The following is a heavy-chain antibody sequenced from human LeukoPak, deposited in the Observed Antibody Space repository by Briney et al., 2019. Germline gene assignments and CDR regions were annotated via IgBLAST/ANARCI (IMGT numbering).Heavy chain of an antibody. CDR1: DGSISSSSYY. CDR2: IYYSGST. V-gene: IGHV4-39*01. Sequence: PSETLSLTCTVSDGSISSSSYYWGWIRQPPGKGLEWIGSIYYSGSTYYNPSLKSRVTTSVDTSKNQFSLKLSSVTAADTAVYYCSRPSTIYAAADAFDIWGQGTMVTVSS. CDR3: SRPSTIYAAADAFDI. J-gene: IGHJ3*02. D-gene: IGHD5/OR15-5a*01.